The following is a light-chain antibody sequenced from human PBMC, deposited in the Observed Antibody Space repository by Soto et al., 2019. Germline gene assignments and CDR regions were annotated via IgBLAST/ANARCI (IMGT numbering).Light chain of an antibody. Sequence: EIVMTQSPATLSVSPGERATLSCRASQNIRSNLAWYQQIPGQAPRLLIHGVSTRATGIPARFSGSGSGTEFTLTISGLQSEDYAVYYCQQYNNWPPWTFGQGTKVEI. CDR2: GVS. CDR1: QNIRSN. CDR3: QQYNNWPPWT. V-gene: IGKV3-15*01. J-gene: IGKJ1*01.